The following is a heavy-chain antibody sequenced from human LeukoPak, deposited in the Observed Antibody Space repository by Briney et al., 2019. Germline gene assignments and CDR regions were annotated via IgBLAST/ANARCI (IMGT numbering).Heavy chain of an antibody. CDR3: ADRGIEVIEATRGFDY. CDR1: GLTFSRRGAG. J-gene: IGHJ4*02. CDR2: IYWDDAK. D-gene: IGHD6-19*01. V-gene: IGHV2-5*02. Sequence: VSGPTLGISSQAPGLTFTYSGLTFSRRGAGVGLNRQPPVKTLAELALIYWDDAKHYSPTLKSRLTITNHNSKNKVVLTMTNMVPVDTATYYCADRGIEVIEATRGFDYWGQGTLVTVSS.